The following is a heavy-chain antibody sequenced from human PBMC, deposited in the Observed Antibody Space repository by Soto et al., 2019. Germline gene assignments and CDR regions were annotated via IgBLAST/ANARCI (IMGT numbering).Heavy chain of an antibody. CDR3: ARGLGAHRGMDV. D-gene: IGHD4-17*01. Sequence: SETLSLTCAVYGGSFSGYYWSWIRQPPGKGLEWIGEINHSGSTNYNPSLKSRVTISVDTSKNQFSLKLSSVTAADTAVYYCARGLGAHRGMDVWGQATTVAV. CDR1: GGSFSGYY. CDR2: INHSGST. V-gene: IGHV4-34*01. J-gene: IGHJ6*02.